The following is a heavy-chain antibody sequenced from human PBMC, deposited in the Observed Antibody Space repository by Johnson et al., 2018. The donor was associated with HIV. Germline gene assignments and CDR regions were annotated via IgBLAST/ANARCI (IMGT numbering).Heavy chain of an antibody. CDR1: GFTFSTYD. CDR3: ARDHLRRSHAFDI. CDR2: IYSGGST. V-gene: IGHV3-66*01. J-gene: IGHJ3*02. D-gene: IGHD2-15*01. Sequence: VQLVESGGGVVQPGRSLRLSCAASGFTFSTYDMHWVRQAPGKGLEWVSVIYSGGSTYYADSVKGRFTISRDNSKNTLYLQMNSLRAEDTAVYYCARDHLRRSHAFDIWGQGTMVTVSS.